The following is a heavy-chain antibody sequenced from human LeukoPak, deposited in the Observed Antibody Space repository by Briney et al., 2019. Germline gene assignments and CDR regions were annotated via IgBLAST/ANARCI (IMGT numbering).Heavy chain of an antibody. CDR3: ARGYSSSWYLD. J-gene: IGHJ4*02. D-gene: IGHD6-13*01. CDR1: GFNSSRYS. Sequence: GGSLRLSCAGSGFNSSRYSMSWVRQAPWKGLEFVSSISSSSSFIYYADSVKGRFTISRDNAKKSLSLQMNSLRADDTAVYYCARGYSSSWYLDWGQGTLVTVSS. V-gene: IGHV3-21*01. CDR2: ISSSSSFI.